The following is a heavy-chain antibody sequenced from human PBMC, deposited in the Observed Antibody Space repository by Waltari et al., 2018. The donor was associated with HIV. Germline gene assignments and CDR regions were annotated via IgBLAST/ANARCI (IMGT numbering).Heavy chain of an antibody. CDR2: INPSGGST. CDR3: ARDLTIFGVVITYYYYGMDV. V-gene: IGHV1-46*03. D-gene: IGHD3-3*01. J-gene: IGHJ6*02. Sequence: QVQLVQSGAEVKKPGASVKVSCKAYGYTFTSYYMHWVRQDPGQGLEWMGIINPSGGSTSYAQKFPGRVTMTRDTSTSTVYMALSSLRSEDTAVYYCARDLTIFGVVITYYYYGMDVWGQGTTVTVS. CDR1: GYTFTSYY.